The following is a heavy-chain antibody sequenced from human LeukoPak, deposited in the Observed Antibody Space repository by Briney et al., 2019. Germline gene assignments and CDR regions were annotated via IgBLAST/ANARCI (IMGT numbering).Heavy chain of an antibody. Sequence: GASLKISCKGPGYSFTSYWIGWVRPLPGKGLEWMGIIYPGDSDTRYSPSFQGQVTISADKSISTAYLQWSSLKASDTAMYYCARGYYDSSGYLFDYWGQGTLVTVSS. CDR3: ARGYYDSSGYLFDY. CDR2: IYPGDSDT. J-gene: IGHJ4*02. V-gene: IGHV5-51*01. D-gene: IGHD3-22*01. CDR1: GYSFTSYW.